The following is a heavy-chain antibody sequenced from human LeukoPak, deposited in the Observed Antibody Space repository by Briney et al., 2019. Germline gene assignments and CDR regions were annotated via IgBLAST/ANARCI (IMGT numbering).Heavy chain of an antibody. Sequence: SETLSLTCAVYGGSFSGYYWSWNRQPPGKGLEWIGEINNSGSTNYNPSLKSRVTISVDTSKNQFSLKLSSVTAADTAVYYCARGGYYYDSSGYYKRRGYFDYWGQGTLVTVSS. CDR1: GGSFSGYY. V-gene: IGHV4-34*01. CDR2: INNSGST. J-gene: IGHJ4*02. CDR3: ARGGYYYDSSGYYKRRGYFDY. D-gene: IGHD3-22*01.